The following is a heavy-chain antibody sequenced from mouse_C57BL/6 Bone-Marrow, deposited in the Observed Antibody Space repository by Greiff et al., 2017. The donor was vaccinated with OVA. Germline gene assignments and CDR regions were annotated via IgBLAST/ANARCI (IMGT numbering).Heavy chain of an antibody. D-gene: IGHD1-1*01. J-gene: IGHJ4*01. CDR3: ARGVTTVVANLYYAMDY. Sequence: QVQLQQSGAELVKPGASVKLSCKASGYTFTSYWMHWVKQRPGQGLEWIGMIHPNSGSTNYNEKFKSKATLTVDKSSSTAYMQLSSLTSEDSAVYYCARGVTTVVANLYYAMDYWGQGTSVTVSS. V-gene: IGHV1-64*01. CDR2: IHPNSGST. CDR1: GYTFTSYW.